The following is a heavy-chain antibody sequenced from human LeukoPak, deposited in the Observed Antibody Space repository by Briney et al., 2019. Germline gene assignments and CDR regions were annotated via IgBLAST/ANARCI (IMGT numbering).Heavy chain of an antibody. CDR1: GGSISSRSYY. D-gene: IGHD1-7*01. CDR3: VQNIPGTVEH. J-gene: IGHJ1*01. Sequence: SETLSLTCTVSGGSISSRSYYWGWIRQPPGKGLECIGNIYSSGATYYNPSLKSRLTISLDTSKSQFSLRLSSVTDADTAVYYCVQNIPGTVEHWGQGALVTVSS. CDR2: IYSSGAT. V-gene: IGHV4-39*01.